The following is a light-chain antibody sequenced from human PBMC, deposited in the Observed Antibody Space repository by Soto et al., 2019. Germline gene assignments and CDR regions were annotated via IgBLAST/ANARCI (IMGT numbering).Light chain of an antibody. CDR2: GAS. J-gene: IGKJ2*01. Sequence: DIEMTQSPSSLSASVGDTVTITCRASQDIRNYLAWYQQRPGAVPRLLIYGASTLYSGVPSRFSGGGSGTDFTLTISGLQSEDVGNYYCQQYENLPYTFGQGTKLEI. CDR3: QQYENLPYT. CDR1: QDIRNY. V-gene: IGKV1-27*01.